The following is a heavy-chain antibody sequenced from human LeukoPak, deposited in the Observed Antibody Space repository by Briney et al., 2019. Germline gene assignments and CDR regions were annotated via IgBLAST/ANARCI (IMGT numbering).Heavy chain of an antibody. CDR2: MNPNSGNT. J-gene: IGHJ6*03. CDR3: ARGFLGRWNYLNYMDV. Sequence: GASVKVSCKASGYTFTGYYMHWVRQATGQGLEWMGWMNPNSGNTGYAQKFQGRVTITRNTSISTAYMELSSLRSEDTAVYYCARGFLGRWNYLNYMDVWGKGTTVTVSS. D-gene: IGHD1-7*01. CDR1: GYTFTGYY. V-gene: IGHV1-8*03.